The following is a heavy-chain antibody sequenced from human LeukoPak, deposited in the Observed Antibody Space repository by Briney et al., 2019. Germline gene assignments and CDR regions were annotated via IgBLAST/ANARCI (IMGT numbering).Heavy chain of an antibody. D-gene: IGHD6-13*01. J-gene: IGHJ4*02. CDR2: IYYSGST. CDR3: ARADGTIYYFDS. Sequence: SETLSLTCAVSGAXINSYYRSWIRQHPGKGLEWIGYIYYSGSTYYNPSLKSRVIISLNTSKTQFSLKLSSVTAADTSVYYCARADGTIYYFDSWGQGTVVTVSS. V-gene: IGHV4-31*11. CDR1: GAXINSYY.